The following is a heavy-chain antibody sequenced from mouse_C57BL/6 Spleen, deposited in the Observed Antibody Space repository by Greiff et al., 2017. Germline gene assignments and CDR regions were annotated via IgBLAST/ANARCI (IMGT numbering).Heavy chain of an antibody. D-gene: IGHD1-1*01. J-gene: IGHJ2*01. CDR1: GYTFTSYW. V-gene: IGHV1-55*01. CDR3: ARSVVATDFFDY. CDR2: IYPGSGST. Sequence: QVQLQQPGAELVKPGASVTMSCKASGYTFTSYWITWVKQRPGQGLEWIGDIYPGSGSTNYNEKFKSKATLTVDTSSSTAYMQLSSLTSEDSAVYYCARSVVATDFFDYWGQGTTLTVSS.